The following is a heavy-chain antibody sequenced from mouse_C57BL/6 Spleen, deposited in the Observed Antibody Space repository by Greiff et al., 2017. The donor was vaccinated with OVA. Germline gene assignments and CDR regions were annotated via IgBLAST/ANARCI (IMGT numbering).Heavy chain of an antibody. Sequence: VQLQQPGTELVKPGASVKLSCKASGYTFTSYWMHWVKQRPGQGLEWIGNINPSNGGTNYNEKFKSKATLIVDKSSSTAYMQLSSLTSEDSAVYYCAREGEERYYFDYWGQGTTLTVSS. CDR2: INPSNGGT. V-gene: IGHV1-53*01. J-gene: IGHJ2*01. CDR3: AREGEERYYFDY. CDR1: GYTFTSYW.